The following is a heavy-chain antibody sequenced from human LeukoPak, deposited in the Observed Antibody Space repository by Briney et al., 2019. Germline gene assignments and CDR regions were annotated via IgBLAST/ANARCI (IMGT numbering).Heavy chain of an antibody. CDR1: GASIRSGDYY. CDR2: IYDSGST. CDR3: ARRPGSYGVDY. J-gene: IGHJ4*02. V-gene: IGHV4-30-4*01. Sequence: SQTLSLTCTVSGASIRSGDYYWSWIRQPPGKGLEWIGYIYDSGSTYYNPSLKSRVTISVDTSKNQFSLNLSSVTAADTAVYYCARRPGSYGVDYWGQGTLVTVSS. D-gene: IGHD4/OR15-4a*01.